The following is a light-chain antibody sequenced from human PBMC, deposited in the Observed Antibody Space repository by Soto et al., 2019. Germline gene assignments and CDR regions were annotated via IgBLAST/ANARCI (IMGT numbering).Light chain of an antibody. Sequence: EIVMTQSPATLSLSPGETATLSCRASQSVHSNLAWFQQHPGQAPRLLIYGASSRATGIPVRFSGSGSGTEFTLTISSLPPEDFAVYYCQQYTDWPWGTFGGGTKVDIK. CDR1: QSVHSN. CDR2: GAS. V-gene: IGKV3-15*01. CDR3: QQYTDWPWGT. J-gene: IGKJ4*01.